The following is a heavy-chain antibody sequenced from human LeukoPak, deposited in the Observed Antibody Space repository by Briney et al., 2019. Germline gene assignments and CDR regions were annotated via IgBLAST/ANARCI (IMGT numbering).Heavy chain of an antibody. V-gene: IGHV4-59*01. CDR1: GGSISSYY. J-gene: IGHJ6*03. Sequence: SETLSLTCTVSGGSISSYYWSWIRQPPGKGLEWIGYIYYSGSTNYNPSLKSRVTISVDTSKNQFSLKLSSVTAADTAVYYCARGRIAAAGLGRYYYYYYYMDVWGKGTTVTVSS. D-gene: IGHD6-13*01. CDR2: IYYSGST. CDR3: ARGRIAAAGLGRYYYYYYYMDV.